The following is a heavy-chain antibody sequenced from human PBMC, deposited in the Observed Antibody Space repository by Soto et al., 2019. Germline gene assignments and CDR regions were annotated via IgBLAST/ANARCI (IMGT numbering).Heavy chain of an antibody. V-gene: IGHV4-34*01. Sequence: SETLSLTCAVYGGSFSGYYWSWIRQPLGKGLEWIGEINHSGSTNYNPSLKSRVTISVDTSKNQFSLKLSSVTAADTAVYYCARGGTDFWSGFNYYYYMDVWGKGTTVTVSS. J-gene: IGHJ6*03. D-gene: IGHD3-3*01. CDR2: INHSGST. CDR3: ARGGTDFWSGFNYYYYMDV. CDR1: GGSFSGYY.